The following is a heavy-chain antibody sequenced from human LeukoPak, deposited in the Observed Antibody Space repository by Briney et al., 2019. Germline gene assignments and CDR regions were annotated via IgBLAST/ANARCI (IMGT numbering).Heavy chain of an antibody. CDR1: GLTFSSYA. CDR2: ISGSGGST. J-gene: IGHJ4*02. D-gene: IGHD6-13*01. Sequence: GGSLRLSCAASGLTFSSYAISWVRQAPGKGLEWVSAISGSGGSTYYADSVKGRFTISRDNSKNTLYLQMNSLRAEDTAVYYCAKRRIAAAGYYFDYWGQGTLVTVSS. CDR3: AKRRIAAAGYYFDY. V-gene: IGHV3-23*01.